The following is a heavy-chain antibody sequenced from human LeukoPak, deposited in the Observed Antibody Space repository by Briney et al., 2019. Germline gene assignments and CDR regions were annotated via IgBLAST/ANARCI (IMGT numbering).Heavy chain of an antibody. CDR3: ARGRGGGY. Sequence: SETLSLTCAVCGGSFSGYYWSWIRQPPGKGLEWVGEINHSGSTNYNPSLKSRVTISVDTSKNQFSLKLSSVTAADTAVYYCARGRGGGYWGQGTLVTVSS. CDR1: GGSFSGYY. CDR2: INHSGST. D-gene: IGHD3-16*01. V-gene: IGHV4-34*01. J-gene: IGHJ4*02.